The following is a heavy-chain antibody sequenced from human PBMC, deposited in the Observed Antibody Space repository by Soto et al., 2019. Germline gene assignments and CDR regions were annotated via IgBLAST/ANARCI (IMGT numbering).Heavy chain of an antibody. V-gene: IGHV3-23*01. D-gene: IGHD6-19*01. CDR2: ISGGGGST. CDR1: RFTFSSYA. CDR3: AKGAVAGTLEH. Sequence: GGSLRLSCAASRFTFSSYAMTWVRQAPGKGLEWVSTISGGGGSTYYADSVKGRFTISRDDSKSTLYLQMNSLRAEDTAVYYCAKGAVAGTLEHWGQGTLVTVSS. J-gene: IGHJ5*02.